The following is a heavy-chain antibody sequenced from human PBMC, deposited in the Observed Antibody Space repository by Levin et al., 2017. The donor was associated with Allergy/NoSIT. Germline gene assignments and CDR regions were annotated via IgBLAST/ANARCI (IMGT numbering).Heavy chain of an antibody. D-gene: IGHD3-3*01. CDR2: ISDSGNTI. Sequence: GESLKISCAASGFTFSNYEMNWVRQAPGKGLEWVSYISDSGNTIYYADSVKGRFTISRDNAKNSLYLQMNSLRADDTAVYYCASRFFEDSYGMDVWGQGTTVTVSS. V-gene: IGHV3-48*03. CDR1: GFTFSNYE. CDR3: ASRFFEDSYGMDV. J-gene: IGHJ6*02.